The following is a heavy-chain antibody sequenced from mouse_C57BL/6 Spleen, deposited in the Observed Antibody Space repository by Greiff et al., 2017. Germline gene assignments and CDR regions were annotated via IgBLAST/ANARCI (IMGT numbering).Heavy chain of an antibody. CDR3: AREGYGSSVAY. CDR2: IHPNSGST. Sequence: VQLQQPGAELVKPGASVKLSCKASGYTFTSYWMHWVKQRPGQGLEWIGMIHPNSGSTNYNEKFKSKATLTVDKAYSTAYMQRSSLTSEDSAVYYCAREGYGSSVAYWGQGTLVTVSA. J-gene: IGHJ3*01. D-gene: IGHD1-1*01. CDR1: GYTFTSYW. V-gene: IGHV1-64*01.